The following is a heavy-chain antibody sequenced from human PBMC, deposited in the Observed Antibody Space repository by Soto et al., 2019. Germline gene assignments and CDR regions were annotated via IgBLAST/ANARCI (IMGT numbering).Heavy chain of an antibody. CDR3: ARVGRGSKCSSTRCPNWFDP. CDR1: GGTFSSYA. D-gene: IGHD2-2*01. CDR2: IIPIFGTA. V-gene: IGHV1-69*01. Sequence: QVQLVQSGAEVKKPGSSVKVSCKASGGTFSSYAISWVRQAPVQGLEWMGGIIPIFGTANYAQKFQGRVTITADESTSTAYMELSSLRSEDTAVYYCARVGRGSKCSSTRCPNWFDPWGQGTLVTVSS. J-gene: IGHJ5*02.